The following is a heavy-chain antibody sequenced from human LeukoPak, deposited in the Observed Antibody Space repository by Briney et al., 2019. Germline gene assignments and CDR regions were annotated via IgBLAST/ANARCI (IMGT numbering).Heavy chain of an antibody. CDR2: IYYSGST. CDR3: ARDRRAGYNYGVYYFDY. Sequence: MPSETLSLTCTVSGGSISSSSYYWGWIRQPPGKGLEWIGSIYYSGSTYYNPSLKSRVTISVDTSKNQFSLKLSSVTAADTAVYYCARDRRAGYNYGVYYFDYWGQGTLVTVSS. J-gene: IGHJ4*02. CDR1: GGSISSSSYY. D-gene: IGHD5-24*01. V-gene: IGHV4-39*07.